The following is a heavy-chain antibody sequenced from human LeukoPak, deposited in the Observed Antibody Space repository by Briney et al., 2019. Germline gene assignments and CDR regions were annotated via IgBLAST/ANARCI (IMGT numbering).Heavy chain of an antibody. CDR2: ISYDESNK. Sequence: GGSLRLSCAASGFTFSSYAMHWVRQAPGKGLEWVAVISYDESNKYYADSVKGRFTISRDNSKNTLYLQTNSLRAEDTAVYYCARRWQFDYWGQGTLVTVSS. V-gene: IGHV3-30*04. CDR3: ARRWQFDY. J-gene: IGHJ4*02. D-gene: IGHD2-15*01. CDR1: GFTFSSYA.